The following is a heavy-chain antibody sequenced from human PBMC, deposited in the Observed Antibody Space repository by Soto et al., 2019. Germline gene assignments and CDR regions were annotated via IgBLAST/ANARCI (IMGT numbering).Heavy chain of an antibody. Sequence: SETLSLTCAVYGGSFSGYYWSWIRQPPGKGLEWIGEINHSGSTNYNPSLKSRVTISVDTSKNQFSLKLSSVTAADTAVYYCARVIFSSWGYYGSGYRGGMDVWGQGTTVTVSS. V-gene: IGHV4-34*01. CDR3: ARVIFSSWGYYGSGYRGGMDV. D-gene: IGHD3-10*01. J-gene: IGHJ6*02. CDR2: INHSGST. CDR1: GGSFSGYY.